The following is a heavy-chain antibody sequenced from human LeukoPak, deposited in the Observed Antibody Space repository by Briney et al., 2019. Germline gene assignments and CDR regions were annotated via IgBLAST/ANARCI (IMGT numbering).Heavy chain of an antibody. D-gene: IGHD3-3*01. CDR2: INHSGST. CDR1: GGSFSGYY. J-gene: IGHJ6*03. CDR3: ARGGDYDFWSGLNYYYYMGV. V-gene: IGHV4-34*01. Sequence: PSETLSLTCAVYGGSFSGYYWSWIRQPPGKGLEWIGEINHSGSTNYNPSLKSRVTISVDTSKNQFSLKLSSVTAADTAVYYCARGGDYDFWSGLNYYYYMGVWGKGTTVTVSS.